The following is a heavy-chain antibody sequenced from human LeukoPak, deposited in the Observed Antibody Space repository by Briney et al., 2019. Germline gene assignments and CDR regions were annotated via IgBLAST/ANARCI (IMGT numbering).Heavy chain of an antibody. CDR2: ISYDGSNK. Sequence: GRSLRLSCAASGFTFSSYAMHWVRQAPGKGLEWVAVISYDGSNKYYADSVKGRFTISRDNAKNSLYLQMNSLRAEDTAVYYCARDSLYGAFDYWGQGTLVTVSS. V-gene: IGHV3-30*04. J-gene: IGHJ4*02. D-gene: IGHD5/OR15-5a*01. CDR3: ARDSLYGAFDY. CDR1: GFTFSSYA.